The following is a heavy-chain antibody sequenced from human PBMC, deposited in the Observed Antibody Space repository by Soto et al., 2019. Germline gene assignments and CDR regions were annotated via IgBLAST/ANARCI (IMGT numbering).Heavy chain of an antibody. CDR1: GFTFSSYW. CDR3: ARVEGYCSGGSCYFDYYYYYMDV. D-gene: IGHD2-15*01. J-gene: IGHJ6*03. V-gene: IGHV3-7*01. CDR2: IKQDGSEK. Sequence: GSLRLSCAASGFTFSSYWMSWVRQAPGKGLEWVANIKQDGSEKYYVDSVKGRFTISRDNAKNSLYLQMNSLRAEDTAVYYCARVEGYCSGGSCYFDYYYYYMDVWGKGTTVTVS.